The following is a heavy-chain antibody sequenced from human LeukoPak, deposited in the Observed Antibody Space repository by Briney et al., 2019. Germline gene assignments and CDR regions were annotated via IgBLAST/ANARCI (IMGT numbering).Heavy chain of an antibody. Sequence: PGASLRLSRAASGFTFNKYYMHWVRQAPGKGLVWVSRISSDGSNTNYADSVKGRFTISRDNAKNTLYLQMNSLRAEDTAVYYCIRVPYWGQGALVTVSS. CDR1: GFTFNKYY. CDR3: IRVPY. V-gene: IGHV3-74*01. CDR2: ISSDGSNT. J-gene: IGHJ4*02.